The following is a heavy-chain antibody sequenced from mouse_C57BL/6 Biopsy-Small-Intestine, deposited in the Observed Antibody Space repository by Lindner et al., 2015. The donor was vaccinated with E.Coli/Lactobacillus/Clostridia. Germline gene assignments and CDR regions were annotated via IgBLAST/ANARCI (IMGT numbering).Heavy chain of an antibody. CDR3: ARRSISSYYFDY. CDR1: GYTFTSYW. J-gene: IGHJ2*01. CDR2: IDPSDSYT. D-gene: IGHD1-1*01. Sequence: QLQESGAELVMPGASVKLSCKASGYTFTSYWMHWVKQRPGQGLEWIGEIDPSDSYTNYNQKFKGKATLTVDKSSSTAYMQLSSLTSEDSAVYYCARRSISSYYFDYWGQGTTLTVSS. V-gene: IGHV1-69*01.